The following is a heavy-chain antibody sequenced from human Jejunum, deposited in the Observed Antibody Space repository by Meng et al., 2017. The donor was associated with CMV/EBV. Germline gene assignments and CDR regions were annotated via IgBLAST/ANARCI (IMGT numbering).Heavy chain of an antibody. CDR3: ASHRYAANYYSDY. V-gene: IGHV4-59*13. CDR2: VFNTGDY. D-gene: IGHD3-16*01. J-gene: IGHJ4*02. Sequence: TCSGGPMGDYYWTGIRQSPGKGLEWIGYVFNTGDYNYNPALESRVSMSVDTSKKQFSLNLSAVTAADTAVYYCASHRYAANYYSDYWAQGMLVTVSS. CDR1: GGPMGDYY.